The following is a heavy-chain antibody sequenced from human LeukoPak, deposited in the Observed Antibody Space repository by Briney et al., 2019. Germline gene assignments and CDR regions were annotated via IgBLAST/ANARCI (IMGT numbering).Heavy chain of an antibody. CDR2: ISSSSSTI. V-gene: IGHV3-48*01. J-gene: IGHJ6*03. D-gene: IGHD2-21*01. CDR1: GFTFSSYS. Sequence: TGGSLRLSCAASGFTFSSYSMNWVRQAPGKGLEWVSYISSSSSTIYYADSVKGRFTISRDNAKNSLYLQMNSLRAEDTAVYYCAREGDSYYYYMDVWGKGTTVTVSS. CDR3: AREGDSYYYYMDV.